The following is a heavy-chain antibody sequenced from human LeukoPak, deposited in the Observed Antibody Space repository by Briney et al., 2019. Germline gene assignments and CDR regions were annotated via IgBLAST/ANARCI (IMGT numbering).Heavy chain of an antibody. Sequence: GESLKISCQASGYTFTNYWIGWVRQMPGKGLEWMGIIYPTDSDTRYSPSFQGQVIISADKSITTAYLQWSSLKASDTAMYYCARLGYSGYDYRNNWFDPWGQGTLVTVSS. V-gene: IGHV5-51*01. J-gene: IGHJ5*02. CDR2: IYPTDSDT. D-gene: IGHD5-12*01. CDR1: GYTFTNYW. CDR3: ARLGYSGYDYRNNWFDP.